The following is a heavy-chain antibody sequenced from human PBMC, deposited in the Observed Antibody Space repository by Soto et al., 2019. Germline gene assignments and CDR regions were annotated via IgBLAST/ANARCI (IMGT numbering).Heavy chain of an antibody. V-gene: IGHV1-18*01. J-gene: IGHJ4*02. CDR2: ISAYNGNT. CDR3: ARDEGRYCSGGSCYLSGLAFDY. D-gene: IGHD2-15*01. CDR1: GYTFTSYG. Sequence: ASVKVSCKASGYTFTSYGISWARQAPGQGLEWMGWISAYNGNTNYAQKLQGRVTMTTDTSTSTAYMELRSLRSDDTAVYYCARDEGRYCSGGSCYLSGLAFDYWGQGTLVTVSS.